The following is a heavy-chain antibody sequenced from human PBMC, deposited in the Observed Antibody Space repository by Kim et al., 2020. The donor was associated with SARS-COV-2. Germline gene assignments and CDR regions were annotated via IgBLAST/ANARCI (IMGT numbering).Heavy chain of an antibody. Sequence: GGSLRLSCAASGFTFSSYGMHWVRQAPGKGLEWVAVIWYDGSNKYYADSVKGRFTISRDNSKNTLYLQMNSLRAEDTAVYYCAKDQGLYYYGSETWGQGTLVTVSS. J-gene: IGHJ5*02. CDR3: AKDQGLYYYGSET. D-gene: IGHD3-10*01. CDR2: IWYDGSNK. CDR1: GFTFSSYG. V-gene: IGHV3-33*06.